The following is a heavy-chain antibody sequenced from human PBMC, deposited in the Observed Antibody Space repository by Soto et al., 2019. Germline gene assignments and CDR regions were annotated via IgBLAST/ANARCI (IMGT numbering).Heavy chain of an antibody. J-gene: IGHJ4*02. Sequence: SETRSRTWTVSGGSISCHYWTWIRQPPGKGLEWIGYIFYSGSTNYNPSLKSRVTISVDTSKNQFSLKLNSVTAADTAVYYCARVGSSGWSPDYWGPGTLVTVSS. CDR2: IFYSGST. CDR1: GGSISCHY. V-gene: IGHV4-59*11. CDR3: ARVGSSGWSPDY. D-gene: IGHD6-19*01.